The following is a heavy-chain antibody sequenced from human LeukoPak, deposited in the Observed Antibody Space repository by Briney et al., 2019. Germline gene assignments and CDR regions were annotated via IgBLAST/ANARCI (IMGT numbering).Heavy chain of an antibody. CDR2: IYYSGRT. D-gene: IGHD2-15*01. V-gene: IGHV4-59*01. J-gene: IGHJ5*02. CDR1: GGSISSYY. Sequence: SETLSLTCTVSGGSISSYYWSWIRQPPGKGLEWIGYIYYSGRTNYNPSLKSRVTLSVHTSKNQFSLKLSSVTAADTAVYYCARVSCSGGSCLLFDPWGQGTLVTVSS. CDR3: ARVSCSGGSCLLFDP.